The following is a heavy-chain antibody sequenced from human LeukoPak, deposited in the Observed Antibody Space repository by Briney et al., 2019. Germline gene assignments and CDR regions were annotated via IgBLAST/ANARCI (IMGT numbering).Heavy chain of an antibody. CDR3: AKDRGPQWWGSFDY. CDR1: GYTFTGYY. V-gene: IGHV1-2*02. D-gene: IGHD3-16*01. J-gene: IGHJ4*02. CDR2: INPNSGGT. Sequence: ASVKVSCKASGYTFTGYYMHWVRQAPGQGLEWMGWINPNSGGTNYAQSFQGRVTMTRDTSISTVYMDLSRLRSDDTAVYYCAKDRGPQWWGSFDYWGQGTLVTVSS.